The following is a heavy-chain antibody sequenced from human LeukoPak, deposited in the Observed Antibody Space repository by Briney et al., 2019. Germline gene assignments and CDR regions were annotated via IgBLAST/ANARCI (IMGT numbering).Heavy chain of an antibody. CDR2: ISAYNGNT. Sequence: ASVKVSCKASGYTFTSYGISWVRQAPGQGLEWMGWISAYNGNTSYAQKLQGGVTMTTDTSTSTAYMELRSLRSDDTAVYYCARAVVVVPAANNWFDPWGQGTLVTVSS. CDR3: ARAVVVVPAANNWFDP. D-gene: IGHD2-2*01. CDR1: GYTFTSYG. V-gene: IGHV1-18*01. J-gene: IGHJ5*02.